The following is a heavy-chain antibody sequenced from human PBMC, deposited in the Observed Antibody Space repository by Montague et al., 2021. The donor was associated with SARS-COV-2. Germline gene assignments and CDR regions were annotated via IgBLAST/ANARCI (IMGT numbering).Heavy chain of an antibody. V-gene: IGHV3-7*01. CDR2: INQDGSEK. Sequence: SLRLSCAATGFTFSSYWMSWVRQAPGKGLEWVANINQDGSEKYYVDSVRGRFTISRDNAKNSLSLQMDSLRDEDTAVYYCTTLLEREVDYWGRGTLLTVSS. CDR3: TTLLEREVDY. CDR1: GFTFSSYW. J-gene: IGHJ4*02. D-gene: IGHD3-3*01.